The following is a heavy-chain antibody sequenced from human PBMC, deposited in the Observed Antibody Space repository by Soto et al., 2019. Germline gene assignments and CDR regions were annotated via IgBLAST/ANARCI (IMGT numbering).Heavy chain of an antibody. V-gene: IGHV3-23*01. CDR2: ISGSGGST. D-gene: IGHD5-18*01. CDR3: AKDAGTEGRPGPDTECYYYYMDV. CDR1: GFTFSSYA. J-gene: IGHJ6*03. Sequence: EVQLLESGGGLVQPGGSLRLSCAASGFTFSSYAMSWVRQAPGKGLEWVSAISGSGGSTYYADSVKGRFTISRDNSKNTLDLQMNSLRAEDTAVYYCAKDAGTEGRPGPDTECYYYYMDVWGKGTTVTVSS.